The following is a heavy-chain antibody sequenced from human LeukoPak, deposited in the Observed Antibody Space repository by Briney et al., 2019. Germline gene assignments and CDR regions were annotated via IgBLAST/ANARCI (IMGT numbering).Heavy chain of an antibody. J-gene: IGHJ6*03. CDR3: ARGCGRKCGYYYYMDV. CDR1: GYAFTSYD. D-gene: IGHD6-25*01. Sequence: ASVKVSCKASGYAFTSYDIKWVREATGQGLEWMVWMNPNSGNTGYAQKFQGRVTMTRNTSISSAYMELSSLRSEGTALYYCARGCGRKCGYYYYMDVWGKGTTVTVSS. CDR2: MNPNSGNT. V-gene: IGHV1-8*02.